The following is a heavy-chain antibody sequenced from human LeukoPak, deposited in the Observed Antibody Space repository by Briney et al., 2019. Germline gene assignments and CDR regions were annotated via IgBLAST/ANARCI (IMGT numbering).Heavy chain of an antibody. CDR3: ARNGRGLYYYDSSGYPRSAFDI. CDR2: IYYSGST. D-gene: IGHD3-22*01. CDR1: GGSISSGSYY. J-gene: IGHJ3*02. Sequence: SQTLSLTCTVSGGSISSGSYYWSWIRQPPGKGLEWIGYIYYSGSTNYNPSLKSRVTISVDTSKNQFSLKLNSVTAADTAVYYCARNGRGLYYYDSSGYPRSAFDIWGQGTMVTVSS. V-gene: IGHV4-61*01.